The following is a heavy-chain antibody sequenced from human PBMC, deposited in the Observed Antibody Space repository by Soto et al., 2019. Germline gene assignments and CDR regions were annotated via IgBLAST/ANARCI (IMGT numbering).Heavy chain of an antibody. V-gene: IGHV3-15*01. Sequence: GGSLRLSCAASGFTVSSTYMSWVRQAPGKGLEWVGRIKSKTDGGTTDYAAPVKGRFTISRDDSKNTLYLQMNSLKAEDTAVYYCTVTLPRWHYYYGMDVWGQGTTVTVSS. CDR1: GFTVSSTY. CDR2: IKSKTDGGTT. CDR3: TVTLPRWHYYYGMDV. J-gene: IGHJ6*02. D-gene: IGHD4-4*01.